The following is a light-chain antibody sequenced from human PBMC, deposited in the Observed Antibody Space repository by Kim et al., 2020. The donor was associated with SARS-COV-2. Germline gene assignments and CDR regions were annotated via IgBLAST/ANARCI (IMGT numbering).Light chain of an antibody. Sequence: DIQMTQSPSSLSASVGDRVTITCRASQDIRSDLGWFQQKPGKAPKRLIYAASTLQSGVPPRFSGSGSGREFTLTISSLQPEDFGTYYCLQHNAYPRTFGQGTKVDIK. J-gene: IGKJ1*01. CDR2: AAS. V-gene: IGKV1-17*01. CDR1: QDIRSD. CDR3: LQHNAYPRT.